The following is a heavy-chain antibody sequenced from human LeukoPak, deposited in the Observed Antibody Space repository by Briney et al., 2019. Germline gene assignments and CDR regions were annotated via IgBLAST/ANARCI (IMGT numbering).Heavy chain of an antibody. CDR1: GFTFSSYW. V-gene: IGHV3-74*01. Sequence: GGSLRLSCAASGFTFSSYWMHWVRQAPGKGLVWISRINSDGSGTSYADSVKGRFTISRDNAKNTLYLQMNSLRAGDTAVYYCARADDGANSWVNYWGQGTLVTVSS. CDR2: INSDGSGT. D-gene: IGHD4-23*01. CDR3: ARADDGANSWVNY. J-gene: IGHJ4*02.